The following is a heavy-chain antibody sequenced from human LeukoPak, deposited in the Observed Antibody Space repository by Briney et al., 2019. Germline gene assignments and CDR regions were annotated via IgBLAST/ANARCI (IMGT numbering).Heavy chain of an antibody. CDR2: ISYDGSNK. CDR1: GFTFSSYA. CDR3: ATLESRGF. V-gene: IGHV3-30*01. Sequence: PGRSLRLSCAASGFTFSSYAMHWVRQAPGKGLEWVAVISYDGSNKYYADSVKGRFTISRDNSKNTLYLQMNSLRAEDTAVYYCATLESRGFWGQGTLVTVSS. J-gene: IGHJ4*02. D-gene: IGHD3-22*01.